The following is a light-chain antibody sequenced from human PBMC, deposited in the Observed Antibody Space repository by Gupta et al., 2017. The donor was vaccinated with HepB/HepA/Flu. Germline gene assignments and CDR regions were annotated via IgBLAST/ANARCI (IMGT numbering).Light chain of an antibody. CDR2: GDS. V-gene: IGKV3-20*01. CDR1: QRLSTYS. J-gene: IGKJ4*02. Sequence: EIVLTQSPGTMSLFAGETATLSCRASQRLSTYSLAWYQQRPGQAPRLLTYGDSKRASGIPDRFNGSGFGSDFSLTIRRLESEDFAVYFCQQEDTSPNSFGGGTRVEIK. CDR3: QQEDTSPNS.